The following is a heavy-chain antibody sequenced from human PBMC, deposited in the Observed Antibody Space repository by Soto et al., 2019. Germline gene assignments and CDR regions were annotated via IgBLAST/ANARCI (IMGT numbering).Heavy chain of an antibody. CDR3: ARDREYYYDSSGNYFYHYGMDV. J-gene: IGHJ6*02. CDR1: GYTFTNYG. Sequence: QVQLGESGAEVKKPGTSVKGSCKASGYTFTNYGISWVRQAPAQVLEWMGWISCYNGNTKYAQKFQGRVTMTTATPTNTAYMELRSLRSEDTAVYYCARDREYYYDSSGNYFYHYGMDVWGQGTTVTVS. V-gene: IGHV1-18*04. D-gene: IGHD3-22*01. CDR2: ISCYNGNT.